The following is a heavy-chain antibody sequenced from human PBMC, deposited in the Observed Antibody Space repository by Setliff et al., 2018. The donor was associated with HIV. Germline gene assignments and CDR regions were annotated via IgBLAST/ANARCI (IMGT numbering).Heavy chain of an antibody. V-gene: IGHV4-39*07. CDR3: ARGRNYGSPYFYYMDV. Sequence: SETLSLTCTVSGGSVISSSYYWGWIRQPPGKGLEWIGTMYYRGTTYNNPSLKSRVTMSADPSKNQFSLKVRSVIAADTALYYCARGRNYGSPYFYYMDVWATGTTVTVSS. D-gene: IGHD3-10*01. CDR1: GGSVISSSYY. CDR2: MYYRGTT. J-gene: IGHJ6*03.